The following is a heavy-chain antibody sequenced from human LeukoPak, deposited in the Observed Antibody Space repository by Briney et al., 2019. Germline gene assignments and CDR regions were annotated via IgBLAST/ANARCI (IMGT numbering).Heavy chain of an antibody. J-gene: IGHJ6*03. CDR2: MNPNSGNT. CDR1: GYTFTSYD. V-gene: IGHV1-8*01. Sequence: ASVKVSCKASGYTFTSYDINWVRQATGQGLEWMGWMNPNSGNTGYAQKFQGRVTMTRDTSTSTVYMELSSLRSEDTAVYYCARDGGYSYGYGYYYMDVWGKGTTVTISS. CDR3: ARDGGYSYGYGYYYMDV. D-gene: IGHD5-18*01.